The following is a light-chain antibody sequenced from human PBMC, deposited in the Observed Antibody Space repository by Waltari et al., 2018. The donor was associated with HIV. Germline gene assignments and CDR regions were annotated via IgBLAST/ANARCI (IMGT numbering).Light chain of an antibody. CDR3: QQRSSWPIT. CDR2: GAS. Sequence: EIVLTQSPATLSLSPGERATISCRASQSVSSYLAWYQQKPGQAPRLLIYGASSRATGIPARFSGSGSGTDFTLTISSLEPGDFAVYYCQQRSSWPITFGQGTRLEIK. J-gene: IGKJ5*01. CDR1: QSVSSY. V-gene: IGKV3-11*01.